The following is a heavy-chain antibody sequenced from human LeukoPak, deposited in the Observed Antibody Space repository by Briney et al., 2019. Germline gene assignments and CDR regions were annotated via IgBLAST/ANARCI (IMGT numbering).Heavy chain of an antibody. Sequence: GGSLRLSCAASGFTFSSFWMNWVRQAPGKGLEWVAKIKQDGSEKKYVDSVKGRFTISRDNAKKSLYLQMNSLRTEDSAVYYCATEDVAEFFFDYWGQGTLVTVSS. CDR2: IKQDGSEK. CDR3: ATEDVAEFFFDY. D-gene: IGHD3-10*01. V-gene: IGHV3-7*01. J-gene: IGHJ4*02. CDR1: GFTFSSFW.